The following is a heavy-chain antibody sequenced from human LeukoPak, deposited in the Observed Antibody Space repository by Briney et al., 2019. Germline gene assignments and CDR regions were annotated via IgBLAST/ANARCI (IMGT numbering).Heavy chain of an antibody. CDR2: INPNSGGT. Sequence: ASVKVSCKASGYTFTGYYIHWVRQAPGRGLEWMGWINPNSGGTNYAQKFQGRVTMTREKTISTAYMELSRLTSDDTAVYYCARDIQYRQWELRPDAFDIWGQGTMVTVSS. CDR1: GYTFTGYY. D-gene: IGHD1-26*01. CDR3: ARDIQYRQWELRPDAFDI. V-gene: IGHV1-2*02. J-gene: IGHJ3*02.